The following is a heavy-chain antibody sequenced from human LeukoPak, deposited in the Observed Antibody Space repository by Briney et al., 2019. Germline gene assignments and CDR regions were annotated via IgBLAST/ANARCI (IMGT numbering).Heavy chain of an antibody. J-gene: IGHJ4*02. Sequence: GASVKVSCKASGGTFSSYAISWVRQAPGQGLEWMGGIIPIFGTANYAQKFQGRVTITADKSTSTAYMELSSLRSEDTAVYYCARDFRRNYYGSGSPFDYWGQGTLVTVSS. CDR1: GGTFSSYA. CDR2: IIPIFGTA. D-gene: IGHD3-10*01. V-gene: IGHV1-69*06. CDR3: ARDFRRNYYGSGSPFDY.